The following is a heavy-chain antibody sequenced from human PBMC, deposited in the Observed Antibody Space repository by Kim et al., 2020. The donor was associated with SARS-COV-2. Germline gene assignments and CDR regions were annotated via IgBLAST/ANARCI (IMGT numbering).Heavy chain of an antibody. CDR3: ARQEGYSSSWYDMYYFDY. J-gene: IGHJ4*02. Sequence: SETLSLTCTVSGGSISSSSYYWGWIRQPPGKGLEWIGSIYYSGSTYYNPSLKSRVTISVDTSKNQFSLKLSSVTAADTAVYYCARQEGYSSSWYDMYYFDYWGQGTLVTVSS. CDR1: GGSISSSSYY. V-gene: IGHV4-39*01. CDR2: IYYSGST. D-gene: IGHD6-13*01.